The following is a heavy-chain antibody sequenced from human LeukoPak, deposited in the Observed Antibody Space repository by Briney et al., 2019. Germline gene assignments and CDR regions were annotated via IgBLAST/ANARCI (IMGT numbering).Heavy chain of an antibody. V-gene: IGHV4-34*01. CDR3: ARVGPRGLRYFRNFAMDV. J-gene: IGHJ6*04. CDR1: GGSFSGYY. Sequence: SETLSLTWAVYGGSFSGYYWSWIRQPPVKGLEWIGEINHSGSTNYNPSLKSRVTISVDTSKNQFSLKLSSVTAADTAVYYCARVGPRGLRYFRNFAMDVWGKGTTVTVSS. CDR2: INHSGST. D-gene: IGHD3-9*01.